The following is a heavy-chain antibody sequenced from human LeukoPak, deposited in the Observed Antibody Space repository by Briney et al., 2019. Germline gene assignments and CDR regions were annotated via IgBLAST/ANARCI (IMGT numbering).Heavy chain of an antibody. J-gene: IGHJ4*02. D-gene: IGHD3-3*01. CDR3: ARSGEYYDFWSGYFDY. CDR1: GYTFTSYG. CDR2: ISAYNGNT. Sequence: ASVKVSCKASGYTFTSYGISWVRQAPGQGLEWMGWISAYNGNTNYAQKLQGRVTMTTDTSTSTAYMELRSLRAEDTAVYYCARSGEYYDFWSGYFDYWGQGTLVTVSS. V-gene: IGHV1-18*01.